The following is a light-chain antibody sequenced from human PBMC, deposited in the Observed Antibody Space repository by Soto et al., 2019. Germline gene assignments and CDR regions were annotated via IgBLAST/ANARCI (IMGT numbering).Light chain of an antibody. J-gene: IGKJ1*01. CDR3: QQSYSTPRT. CDR1: QSVSSD. V-gene: IGKV3-15*01. Sequence: DIVMTQSPATLSVSPGERATLSCRASQSVSSDLAWYHQKPGQAPRLLIYGASTRATGIPARFSGSGSGTDFTLTISSLQPEDFATYYCQQSYSTPRTFGQGTKVDIK. CDR2: GAS.